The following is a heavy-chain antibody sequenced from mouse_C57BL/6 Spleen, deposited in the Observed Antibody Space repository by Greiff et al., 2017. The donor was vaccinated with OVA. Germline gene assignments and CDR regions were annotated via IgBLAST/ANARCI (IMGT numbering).Heavy chain of an antibody. J-gene: IGHJ4*01. CDR1: GYTFTDYY. V-gene: IGHV1-75*01. CDR2: IFPGSGST. CDR3: ARGGGRQLRPLYAMDY. D-gene: IGHD3-2*02. Sequence: VKLVESGPELVKPGASVKISCKASGYTFTDYYINWVKQRPGQGLEWIGWIFPGSGSTYYNEKFKGKATLTVDKSSSTAYMLLSSLTSEDSAVYFCARGGGRQLRPLYAMDYWGQGTSVTVSS.